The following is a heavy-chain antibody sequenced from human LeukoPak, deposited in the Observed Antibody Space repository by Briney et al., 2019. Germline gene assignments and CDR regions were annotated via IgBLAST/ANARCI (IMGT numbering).Heavy chain of an antibody. CDR2: INHSGST. CDR1: GGSISSSSYY. CDR3: ARAFVLRFLEWLPQPPGY. J-gene: IGHJ4*02. D-gene: IGHD3-3*01. V-gene: IGHV4-39*07. Sequence: SETLSLTCTVSGGSISSSSYYWSWIRQPPGKGLEWIGEINHSGSTNYNPSLKSRVTISVDTSKNQFSLKLSSVTAADTAVYYCARAFVLRFLEWLPQPPGYWGQGTLVTVSS.